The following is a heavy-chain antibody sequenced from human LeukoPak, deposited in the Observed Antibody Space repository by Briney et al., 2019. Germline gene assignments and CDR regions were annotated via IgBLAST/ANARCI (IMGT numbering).Heavy chain of an antibody. Sequence: PSETLSLTCAVYGGSFSGYNWSWIRQPPGKGLEWIGEINRRGSTNYNPSLKSRVTISVDTSKNQFSLKLSSVTAADTAVYYCARGQGYGSGSYYYYYMDVWGKGTTVTVSS. CDR2: INRRGST. V-gene: IGHV4-34*01. CDR3: ARGQGYGSGSYYYYYMDV. D-gene: IGHD3-10*01. J-gene: IGHJ6*03. CDR1: GGSFSGYN.